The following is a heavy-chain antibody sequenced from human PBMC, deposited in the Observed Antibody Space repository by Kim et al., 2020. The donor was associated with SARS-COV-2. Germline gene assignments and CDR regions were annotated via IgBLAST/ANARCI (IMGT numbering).Heavy chain of an antibody. V-gene: IGHV3-33*01. J-gene: IGHJ3*02. CDR1: GFTFSSYG. D-gene: IGHD1-26*01. CDR3: ARDRGIVGAYRSAFDI. CDR2: IWYDGSNK. Sequence: GGSLRLSCAASGFTFSSYGMHWVRQAPGKGLEWVAVIWYDGSNKYYADSVKGRFTISRDNSKNTLYLQMNSLRAEDTAVYYCARDRGIVGAYRSAFDIWGQGTMVTVSS.